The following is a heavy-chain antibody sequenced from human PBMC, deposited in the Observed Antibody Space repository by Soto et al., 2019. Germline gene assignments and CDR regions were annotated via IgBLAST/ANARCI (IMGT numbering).Heavy chain of an antibody. D-gene: IGHD6-13*01. Sequence: GGSLRLSCAASGFTFSSYSMNWVRQAPGKGLEWVSSISSSSSYIYYADSVKGRFTISRDNAKNSLYLQMNSLRAEDTAVYYCARNLRIAAAGTFWFDPWGQGTLVTVSS. CDR2: ISSSSSYI. J-gene: IGHJ5*02. CDR1: GFTFSSYS. CDR3: ARNLRIAAAGTFWFDP. V-gene: IGHV3-21*01.